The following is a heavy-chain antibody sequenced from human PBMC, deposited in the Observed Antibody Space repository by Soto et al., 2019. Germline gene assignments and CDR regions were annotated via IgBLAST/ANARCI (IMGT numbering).Heavy chain of an antibody. Sequence: GEALRLSWAASGFTFSDSYMSLIRQAPGKGLEWISYITFSGNTVYYADSLKGRFTISRDNAKNSLYLQMNRLRAEDTAVYYCARVSWREKYGMAVCGQGTTVTVS. CDR3: ARVSWREKYGMAV. J-gene: IGHJ6*02. CDR2: ITFSGNTV. V-gene: IGHV3-11*01. CDR1: GFTFSDSY.